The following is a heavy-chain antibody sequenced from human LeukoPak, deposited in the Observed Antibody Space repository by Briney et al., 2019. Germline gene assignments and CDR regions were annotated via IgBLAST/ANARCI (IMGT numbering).Heavy chain of an antibody. J-gene: IGHJ3*02. D-gene: IGHD6-6*01. V-gene: IGHV4-61*08. CDR3: AKLYSSSSPFDI. CDR1: GGSISRSGYY. Sequence: PSETLSLTCTVSGGSISRSGYYWSWIRQHPGKGLEWIGYIYYSGSTNYNPSHKSRVTISVDTSKNQFSLKLSSVTAADTAVYYCAKLYSSSSPFDIWGQGTMVTVSS. CDR2: IYYSGST.